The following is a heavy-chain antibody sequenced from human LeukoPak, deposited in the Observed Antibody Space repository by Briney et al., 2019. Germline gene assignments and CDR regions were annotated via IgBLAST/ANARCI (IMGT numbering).Heavy chain of an antibody. CDR2: IIPIFGTA. Sequence: LVKVSCKASGGTFSSYAISWVRQAPGQGLEWMGGIIPIFGTANYAQKFQGRVTITADESTSTAYMELSSLRSEDTAVYYCARVAEDYDILTGYYPLYYWGQGTLVTVSS. V-gene: IGHV1-69*01. CDR3: ARVAEDYDILTGYYPLYY. D-gene: IGHD3-9*01. CDR1: GGTFSSYA. J-gene: IGHJ4*02.